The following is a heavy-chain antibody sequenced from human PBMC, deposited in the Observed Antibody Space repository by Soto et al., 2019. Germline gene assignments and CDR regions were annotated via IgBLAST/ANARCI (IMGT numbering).Heavy chain of an antibody. Sequence: PGGSLRLSCAASGFTFSNAWMSWVRQAPGKGLEWVGRIKSKTDGGTTDYAAPVKGRFTISRDDSKNTLYLQMNSLKTEDTAVYYCTTTYYDFWSGSQADDYWGQGTLVTVS. CDR2: IKSKTDGGTT. V-gene: IGHV3-15*01. CDR1: GFTFSNAW. J-gene: IGHJ4*02. D-gene: IGHD3-3*01. CDR3: TTTYYDFWSGSQADDY.